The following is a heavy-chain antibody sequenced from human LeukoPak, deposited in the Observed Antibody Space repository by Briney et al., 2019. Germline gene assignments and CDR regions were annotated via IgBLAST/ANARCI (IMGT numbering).Heavy chain of an antibody. CDR1: GFTFSDYY. CDR3: ARDFREQWLPVDLYGMDV. J-gene: IGHJ6*02. Sequence: PGGSLRLSCGASGFTFSDYYMSCIRQAPGKGLEGVSYISSSGSTIYYADSVKGRSTISRDNAKNSLYLQMNSLRAEDTAVYYCARDFREQWLPVDLYGMDVWGQGTTVTVSS. D-gene: IGHD6-19*01. V-gene: IGHV3-11*04. CDR2: ISSSGSTI.